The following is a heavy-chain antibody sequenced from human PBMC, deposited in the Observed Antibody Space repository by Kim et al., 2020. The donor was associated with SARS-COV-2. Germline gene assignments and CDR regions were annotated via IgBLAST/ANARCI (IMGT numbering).Heavy chain of an antibody. V-gene: IGHV4-39*07. J-gene: IGHJ6*02. CDR3: ARCPHYSNYVPYYYYYGMDV. CDR1: GGSISSSSYY. D-gene: IGHD4-4*01. CDR2: IYYSGST. Sequence: SETLSLTCTVSGGSISSSSYYWGWIRQPPGKGLDWIGSIYYSGSTYYNPSLKSRVTISVDTSKNQFSLKLSSVTAADTAVYYCARCPHYSNYVPYYYYYGMDVWGQGTTVTVSS.